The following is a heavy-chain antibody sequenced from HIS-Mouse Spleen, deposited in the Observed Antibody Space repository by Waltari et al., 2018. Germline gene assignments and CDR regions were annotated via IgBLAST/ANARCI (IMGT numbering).Heavy chain of an antibody. CDR3: ARVYYDFWSGYYY. CDR1: GYTFTSYD. J-gene: IGHJ4*02. V-gene: IGHV1-8*01. CDR2: MNPNSGNT. D-gene: IGHD3-3*01. Sequence: QVQLVQSGAEVKKPGASVKVSCKASGYTFTSYDIHGVRRATGQGLEWMGWMNPNSGNTGYAQKFQGRVTMTRNTSISTAYMELSSLRSEDTAVYYCARVYYDFWSGYYYWGQGTLVTVSS.